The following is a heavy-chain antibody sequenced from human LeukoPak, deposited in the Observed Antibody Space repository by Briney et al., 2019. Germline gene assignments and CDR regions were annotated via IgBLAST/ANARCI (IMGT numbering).Heavy chain of an antibody. V-gene: IGHV3-23*01. Sequence: QPGGSLRLSCAASGFTFSSYAMSWVRQAPGKGLEWVSVISNSGGSTFYADSVKGRFTISRDNSKNTLYLQMNSLRAEDTAVYYCAKRASGSGTSLYYFDYWGLGTLVTVSS. CDR1: GFTFSSYA. CDR2: ISNSGGST. CDR3: AKRASGSGTSLYYFDY. D-gene: IGHD3-10*01. J-gene: IGHJ4*02.